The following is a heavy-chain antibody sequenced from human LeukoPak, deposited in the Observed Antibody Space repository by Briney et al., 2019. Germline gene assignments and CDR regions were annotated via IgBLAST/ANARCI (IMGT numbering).Heavy chain of an antibody. CDR3: AKGGERSGDSSKWGYPDY. CDR1: GFTLRNYA. J-gene: IGHJ4*02. V-gene: IGHV3-23*01. CDR2: VSGSGGSP. Sequence: GGSLRLSCAASGFTLRNYAMIWVRQAPGKGLEWVSIVSGSGGSPYYADSVKGRFTISRDNSKNTLYLQMNSLRAEDTAIYYCAKGGERSGDSSKWGYPDYWGQGTLVTVSS. D-gene: IGHD3-22*01.